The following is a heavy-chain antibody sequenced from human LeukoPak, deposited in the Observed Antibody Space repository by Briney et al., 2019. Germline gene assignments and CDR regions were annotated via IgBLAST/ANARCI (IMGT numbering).Heavy chain of an antibody. CDR3: AKGQGSYSSSWFSDR. V-gene: IGHV3-23*01. D-gene: IGHD6-13*01. CDR2: IHGSSGRT. CDR1: GFTFSAYA. Sequence: GGSLRLSCAAPGFTFSAYAMNWVRQALGRGLEWVSAIHGSSGRTYYVDSVRGRFTISRDNSQNTLYLQMNNLRVEDTALYYCAKGQGSYSSSWFSDRWGQGTLVTVSS. J-gene: IGHJ4*02.